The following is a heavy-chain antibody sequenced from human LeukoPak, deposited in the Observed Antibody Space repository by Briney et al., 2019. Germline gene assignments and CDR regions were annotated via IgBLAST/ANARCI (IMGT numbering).Heavy chain of an antibody. CDR1: GYTFTGYY. V-gene: IGHV1-2*02. J-gene: IGHJ3*02. Sequence: ASVKVSCKASGYTFTGYYMHWVRQAPGQGLEWMGWINPNSGGTNYAQEFQGRVTMTRDTSISTAYMELSRLRSDDTAVYYCARDRVRDAFDIWGQGTMVTVSS. D-gene: IGHD3-10*01. CDR2: INPNSGGT. CDR3: ARDRVRDAFDI.